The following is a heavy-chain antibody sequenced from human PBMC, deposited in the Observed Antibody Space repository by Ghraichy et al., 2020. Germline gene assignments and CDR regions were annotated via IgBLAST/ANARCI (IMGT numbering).Heavy chain of an antibody. CDR3: ARHGYYYYASGYFGY. V-gene: IGHV4-39*07. CDR2: VYFSGIT. Sequence: SETLSLTCTVSGDSISSSNYYWGWVRQPPGKGLEWIGSVYFSGITYYNPSLKTRVTISVDTSKNHFSLELTSVTAADTAVYYCARHGYYYYASGYFGYWGQGTLVTVSP. J-gene: IGHJ4*02. CDR1: GDSISSSNYY. D-gene: IGHD3-22*01.